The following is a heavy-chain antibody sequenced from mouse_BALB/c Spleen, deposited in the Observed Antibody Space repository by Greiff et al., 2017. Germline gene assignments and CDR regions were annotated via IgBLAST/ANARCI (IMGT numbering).Heavy chain of an antibody. CDR2: ISSGGSYT. CDR3: ARQGAYGNYGFAY. V-gene: IGHV5-6*01. J-gene: IGHJ3*01. D-gene: IGHD2-10*02. CDR1: GFTFSSYG. Sequence: EVKLVESGGDLVKPGGSLKLSCAASGFTFSSYGMSWVRQTPDKRLEWVATISSGGSYTYYPDSVKGRFTISRDNAKNTLYLQMSSLKSEDTAMYYRARQGAYGNYGFAYWGQGTLVTVSA.